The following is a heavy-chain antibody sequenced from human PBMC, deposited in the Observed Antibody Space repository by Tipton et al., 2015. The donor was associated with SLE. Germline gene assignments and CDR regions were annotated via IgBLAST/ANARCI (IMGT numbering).Heavy chain of an antibody. Sequence: TLSLTCTVSGGSISSSSYYWSWIRQPPGKGLEWIGEINHSGSTNYNPSLKSRVTISVDTSKNQFSLKLSSVTAADTAVYYCARDSPQRTWYFDLWGRGTLVTVSS. CDR2: INHSGST. V-gene: IGHV4-39*07. CDR1: GGSISSSSYY. CDR3: ARDSPQRTWYFDL. J-gene: IGHJ2*01.